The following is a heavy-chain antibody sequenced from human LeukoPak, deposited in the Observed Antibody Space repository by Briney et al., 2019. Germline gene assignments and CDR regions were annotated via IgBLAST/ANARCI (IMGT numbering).Heavy chain of an antibody. CDR1: GYTFTSYD. Sequence: ASVKVSCKASGYTFTSYDINWVRQATGQGLEWMGWMNPNSGNTGYAQKFQGRVTMTRNTSISTAYMELSSLRSEDTAAYYCARGGPLWFGELPQVDYWGQGTLVTVSS. D-gene: IGHD3-10*01. CDR2: MNPNSGNT. V-gene: IGHV1-8*01. J-gene: IGHJ4*02. CDR3: ARGGPLWFGELPQVDY.